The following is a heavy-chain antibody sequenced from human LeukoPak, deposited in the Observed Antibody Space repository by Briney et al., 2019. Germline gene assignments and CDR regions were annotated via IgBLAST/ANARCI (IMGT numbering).Heavy chain of an antibody. D-gene: IGHD4-17*01. CDR2: IYPGDSDT. V-gene: IGHV5-51*01. J-gene: IGHJ4*02. CDR3: ARGVTVPYELDS. Sequence: GESLKISCKGSRYTFSSNSIAWVRQMLGKGLEWMGIIYPGDSDTRYSPSFQGQVTISVDKSISTAYLQWSGLKASDTAIYYCARGVTVPYELDSWGQGTLVTVSS. CDR1: RYTFSSNS.